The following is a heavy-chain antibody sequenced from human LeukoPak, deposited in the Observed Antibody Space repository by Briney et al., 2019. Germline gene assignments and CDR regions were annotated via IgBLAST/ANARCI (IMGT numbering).Heavy chain of an antibody. Sequence: GGSLRLSCTASGLTFNSYWMHWVRQAPGKGLVWVSRINSDGSSTSYADSVKGRFTISRDNAKNTLYLQMNSLRVEDTAVYFCARDPNGDYIGTFDMWGRGTMVTVSS. CDR2: INSDGSST. J-gene: IGHJ3*02. D-gene: IGHD4-17*01. CDR1: GLTFNSYW. CDR3: ARDPNGDYIGTFDM. V-gene: IGHV3-74*01.